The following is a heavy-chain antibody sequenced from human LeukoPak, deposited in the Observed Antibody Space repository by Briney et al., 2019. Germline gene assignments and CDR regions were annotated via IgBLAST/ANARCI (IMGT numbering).Heavy chain of an antibody. Sequence: GGSLRLSCAASGFTFSSYGIHWVRQAPGKGLEWVAFIRYDGSNKYHADSVKGRFTISRDNSKNTLYLQMNRLRAEDTAVYYCAKDFSVYNYDSRVLDYCGQGTLVTVSS. CDR2: IRYDGSNK. V-gene: IGHV3-30*02. J-gene: IGHJ4*02. D-gene: IGHD3-22*01. CDR3: AKDFSVYNYDSRVLDY. CDR1: GFTFSSYG.